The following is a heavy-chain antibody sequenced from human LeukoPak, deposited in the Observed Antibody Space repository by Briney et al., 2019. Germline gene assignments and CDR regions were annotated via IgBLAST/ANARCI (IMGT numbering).Heavy chain of an antibody. V-gene: IGHV1-2*02. Sequence: ASVKVSCKASGYTFTGYYMHWVRQAPGQGLEWMGWINPNSGGTNYAQKFQGRVTMTRDTSTSTAYMELSRLRSDDTAVYYCARALRFLEWQFDYWGQGTLVTVST. CDR1: GYTFTGYY. D-gene: IGHD3-3*01. CDR3: ARALRFLEWQFDY. CDR2: INPNSGGT. J-gene: IGHJ4*02.